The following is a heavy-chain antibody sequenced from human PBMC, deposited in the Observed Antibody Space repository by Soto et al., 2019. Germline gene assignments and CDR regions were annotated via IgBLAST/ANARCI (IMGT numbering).Heavy chain of an antibody. V-gene: IGHV1-3*01. J-gene: IGHJ4*02. D-gene: IGHD3-22*01. CDR2: INAANGNT. CDR3: VRTSGYYFFDS. Sequence: ASVKVSCKASGYTFISYAMHWVRQAPGQKLEWMGWINAANGNTKYSQKFQGRVTITRDTSASTAYMELSSLRSEDTAVYYCVRTSGYYFFDSWGQGTLVTVSS. CDR1: GYTFISYA.